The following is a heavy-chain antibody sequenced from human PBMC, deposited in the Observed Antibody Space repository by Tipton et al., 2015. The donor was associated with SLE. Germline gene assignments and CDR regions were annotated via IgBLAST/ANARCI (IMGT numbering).Heavy chain of an antibody. V-gene: IGHV4-34*01. D-gene: IGHD3-10*01. CDR3: TRGGFREPDDFYYGMDV. J-gene: IGHJ6*02. Sequence: TLSLTCAVYGGSFSGHYWGWIRQPPGKGLEWVGSIHYSGRTYYNPSLQSRVTTSIDTSKNKFSLRLSSVTAADTAVYYCTRGGFREPDDFYYGMDVWGQGPPVTVPS. CDR1: GGSFSGHY. CDR2: IHYSGRT.